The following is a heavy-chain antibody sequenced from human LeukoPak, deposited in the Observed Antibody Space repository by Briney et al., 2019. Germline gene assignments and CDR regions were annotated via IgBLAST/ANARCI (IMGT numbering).Heavy chain of an antibody. Sequence: SETLSLTCAVYGGSFSGYYWSWIRQPPGKGLEWIGEINHSGITNYNPSLKSRVTISVDTSKNQFSLKLSSVTAADPAVYYCARTRGDFWSGYYPVNWFDPWGQGTLVTVSS. V-gene: IGHV4-34*01. CDR1: GGSFSGYY. D-gene: IGHD3-3*01. CDR3: ARTRGDFWSGYYPVNWFDP. J-gene: IGHJ5*02. CDR2: INHSGIT.